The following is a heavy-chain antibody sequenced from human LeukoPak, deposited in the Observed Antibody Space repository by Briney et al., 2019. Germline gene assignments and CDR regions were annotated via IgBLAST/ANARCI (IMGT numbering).Heavy chain of an antibody. D-gene: IGHD6-13*01. CDR1: GGSISSYY. J-gene: IGHJ4*02. CDR2: IYTSGST. CDR3: ARDPGAGYSSSWTFDY. V-gene: IGHV4-4*07. Sequence: SETLSLTCTVSGGSISSYYWSWIRQPAGKGLEWIGRIYTSGSTNYNPSLKSRVTMSVDTSMNQFSLKLSSVTAADTAVYYCARDPGAGYSSSWTFDYWGQGTLVTVSS.